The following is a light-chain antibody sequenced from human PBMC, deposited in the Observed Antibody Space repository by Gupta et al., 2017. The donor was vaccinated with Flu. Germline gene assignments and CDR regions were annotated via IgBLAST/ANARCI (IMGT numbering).Light chain of an antibody. CDR1: PDIRNY. J-gene: IGKJ4*01. Sequence: SSPSASVGDRGTSTCLVSPDIRNYLNWYKQKPQKATKLLIYDASNWETGVSSRLSGSGCGKDFSFTNSSRQTEDIAAYYCHQYYYLLQLTFGPGTKVEIK. CDR2: DAS. V-gene: IGKV1-33*01. CDR3: HQYYYLLQLT.